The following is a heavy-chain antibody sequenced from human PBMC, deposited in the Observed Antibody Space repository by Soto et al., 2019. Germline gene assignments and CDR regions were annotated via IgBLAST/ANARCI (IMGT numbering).Heavy chain of an antibody. V-gene: IGHV6-1*01. D-gene: IGHD6-19*01. Sequence: SQTLSLTCAISGDSVSSNSAAWNWIRQSPSRGLEWLGRTYYRSKWYNDYAVSVKSRITINPGTSKNQFSLQLNSVTPEDTAVYYCARDYTSSIAVAAHYYYYGMDVWGQGTTVTVSS. J-gene: IGHJ6*02. CDR2: TYYRSKWYN. CDR3: ARDYTSSIAVAAHYYYYGMDV. CDR1: GDSVSSNSAA.